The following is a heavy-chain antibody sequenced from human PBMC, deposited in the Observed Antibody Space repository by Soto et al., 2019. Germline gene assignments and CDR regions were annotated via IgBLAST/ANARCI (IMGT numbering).Heavy chain of an antibody. J-gene: IGHJ6*02. D-gene: IGHD3-3*01. Sequence: EVQLVQSGAEAKKPGESLKISCKGSGYSFTNYWIGWLRQMPGNGLEWMGIINPGASDTRYIPSFQGQVTISADKSISTAYLQWSSLKASDTAMYYCARLRRDNTDFFYYGMDVWGQGTTVTVSS. CDR1: GYSFTNYW. V-gene: IGHV5-51*01. CDR3: ARLRRDNTDFFYYGMDV. CDR2: INPGASDT.